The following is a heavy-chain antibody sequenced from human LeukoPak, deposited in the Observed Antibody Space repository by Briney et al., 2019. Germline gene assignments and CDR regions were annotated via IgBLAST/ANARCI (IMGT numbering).Heavy chain of an antibody. CDR2: INHSGST. Sequence: PSETLSLTCAVYGGSFSGHYWSWIRQPPGKGLEWIGEINHSGSTTYKPSLKSRVTISVDTSKNQFSLKLRSVTAADTGVYYCARGQWLDPNWGQGTLVTVSS. CDR3: ARGQWLDPN. V-gene: IGHV4-34*01. D-gene: IGHD6-19*01. J-gene: IGHJ4*02. CDR1: GGSFSGHY.